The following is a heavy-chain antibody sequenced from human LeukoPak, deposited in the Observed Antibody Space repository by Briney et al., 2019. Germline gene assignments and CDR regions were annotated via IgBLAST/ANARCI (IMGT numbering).Heavy chain of an antibody. V-gene: IGHV4-59*01. CDR2: IYYSGST. D-gene: IGHD2-15*01. J-gene: IGHJ5*02. CDR1: GGSISSYY. Sequence: SETLSLTCTVSGGSISSYYWSWIRQPPGRGLECIGYIYYSGSTNYNPSLKSRVTISLDTSKNQFSLKLSSVTAAGTAVYYCAGATPDWFDPWGQGTLVTVSS. CDR3: AGATPDWFDP.